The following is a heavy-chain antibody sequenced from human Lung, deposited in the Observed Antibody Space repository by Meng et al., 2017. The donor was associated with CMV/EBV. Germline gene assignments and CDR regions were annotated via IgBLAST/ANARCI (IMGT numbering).Heavy chain of an antibody. CDR2: INPSSGVT. Sequence: SVKVSXPPSVSPFSAYQMHWIRQAPGHGLEWMGWINPSSGVTRSAPKYQGRVTMTSDRYSTAYLELTSLTSDDTAFYYCARFGGAPVGSTPPDYWGQGTLVTVSS. J-gene: IGHJ4*02. D-gene: IGHD1-26*01. CDR3: ARFGGAPVGSTPPDY. CDR1: VSPFSAYQ. V-gene: IGHV1-2*02.